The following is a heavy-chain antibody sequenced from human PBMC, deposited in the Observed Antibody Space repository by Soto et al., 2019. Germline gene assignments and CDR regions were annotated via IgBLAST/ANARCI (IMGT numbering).Heavy chain of an antibody. Sequence: GSLRLSCXFSGFTSDDYALTWVRQAPGKGLEWVAFATSQAFGGTTDYAASVKGRFTISRDDSTTVAYLQMNSLQTEDTAIYYCTRDGDFYGMDVWGQGTTVTVSS. D-gene: IGHD3-3*01. CDR2: ATSQAFGGTT. CDR1: GFTSDDYA. J-gene: IGHJ6*02. CDR3: TRDGDFYGMDV. V-gene: IGHV3-49*04.